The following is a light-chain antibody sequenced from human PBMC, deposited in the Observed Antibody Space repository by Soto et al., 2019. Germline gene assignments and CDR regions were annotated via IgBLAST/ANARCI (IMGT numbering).Light chain of an antibody. Sequence: QSVLTQPPSVSGAPGQRVTISCTGTSPTIGAGYVVHWYQHLPGTAPKLLIYGDNNRPSGVPDRFSGSKSGTSASLAITGLQAEDEADYYCQSYDSSLSGYVFGTGTKLTVL. J-gene: IGLJ1*01. CDR2: GDN. V-gene: IGLV1-40*01. CDR1: SPTIGAGYV. CDR3: QSYDSSLSGYV.